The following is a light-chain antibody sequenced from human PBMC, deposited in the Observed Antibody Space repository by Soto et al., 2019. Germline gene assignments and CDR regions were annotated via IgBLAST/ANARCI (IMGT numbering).Light chain of an antibody. CDR3: QKYNSVPLT. Sequence: DIQMTQSPSSLSASVGDRVTLTCRASQGLSSDLAWYQQKPGKVPKLLIYDASTLQSGVPSRFSGSGSGTDFTLTISSLQPEDVATYYCQKYNSVPLTFGGGTKVDIK. J-gene: IGKJ4*01. CDR1: QGLSSD. V-gene: IGKV1-27*01. CDR2: DAS.